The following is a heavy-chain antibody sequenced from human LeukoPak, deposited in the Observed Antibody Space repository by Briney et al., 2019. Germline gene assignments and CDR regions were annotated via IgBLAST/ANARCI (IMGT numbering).Heavy chain of an antibody. J-gene: IGHJ3*02. Sequence: PGGSLRLSCVASRFTFSTYSMNWVRQAPGRGLEWVSYISSGSTNIYYKDSVKGRFIVSRDNAKNSLYLHMASLRAEDTAVYYCVRNDGDNAFDTWGQGTMVTVSS. V-gene: IGHV3-48*01. CDR2: ISSGSTNI. CDR3: VRNDGDNAFDT. CDR1: RFTFSTYS. D-gene: IGHD4-17*01.